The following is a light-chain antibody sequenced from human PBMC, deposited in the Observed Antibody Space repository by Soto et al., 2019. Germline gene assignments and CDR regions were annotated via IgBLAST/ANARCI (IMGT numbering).Light chain of an antibody. CDR1: SSNIGAGYD. CDR3: ATWGGSLSMA. V-gene: IGLV1-40*01. CDR2: GNI. J-gene: IGLJ3*02. Sequence: QAVVTQPPSVSGAPGQRVTISCTGSSSNIGAGYDVHWYQQRPGTAPKLLIFGNINRPSGIPDRFSGSKSGTSATLGITGLQTGDEADYYCATWGGSLSMAFGGGTKVTVL.